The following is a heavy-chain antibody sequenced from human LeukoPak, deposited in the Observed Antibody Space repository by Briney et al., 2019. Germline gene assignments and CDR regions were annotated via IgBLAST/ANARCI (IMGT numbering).Heavy chain of an antibody. CDR2: IYYSGST. D-gene: IGHD2-15*01. CDR3: ARHRWKLYDAFDI. J-gene: IGHJ3*02. CDR1: GGSISSTNFY. V-gene: IGHV4-39*01. Sequence: KPSETLSLTCTVSGGSISSTNFYWGWIRQPPGKGLEWIGSIYYSGSTYYNPSLKSRVTISVDTSKNQFSLKLSSVTAADTAVYYCARHRWKLYDAFDIWGQGTMVTVSS.